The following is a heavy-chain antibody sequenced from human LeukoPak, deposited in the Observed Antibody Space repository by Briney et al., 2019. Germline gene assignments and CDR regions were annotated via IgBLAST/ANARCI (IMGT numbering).Heavy chain of an antibody. CDR1: GGTFSSYA. D-gene: IGHD3-22*01. CDR3: ARVSYYDSSGYPGYFHH. Sequence: ASVKVSCKASGGTFSSYAINWVRQAPGQGLEWMGRIIPILGIPNYAQKFQGRVTITADRSTSTAYMELSSLRSEDAAVYYCARVSYYDSSGYPGYFHHWGQGTLVTVSS. CDR2: IIPILGIP. V-gene: IGHV1-69*04. J-gene: IGHJ1*01.